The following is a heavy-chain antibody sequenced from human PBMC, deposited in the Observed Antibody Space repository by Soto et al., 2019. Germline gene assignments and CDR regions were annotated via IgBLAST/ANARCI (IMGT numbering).Heavy chain of an antibody. V-gene: IGHV5-51*01. CDR1: VYSFSSYW. Sequence: GESLKISCRGSVYSFSSYWIGWVRQMPGKGLEWMGIIYPADSETRYSPSFQGQVTISADKSISTAYLQWSSLKASDTAMYYCARQLMAYGMDVWGQGTTVTVSS. CDR3: ARQLMAYGMDV. D-gene: IGHD3-10*01. CDR2: IYPADSET. J-gene: IGHJ6*02.